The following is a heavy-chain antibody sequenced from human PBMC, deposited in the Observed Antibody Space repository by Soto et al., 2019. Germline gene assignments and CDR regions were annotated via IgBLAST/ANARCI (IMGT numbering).Heavy chain of an antibody. CDR3: ARDDYGHFDY. V-gene: IGHV4-59*01. J-gene: IGHJ4*02. CDR2: IYYSGST. CDR1: GGSISSYY. Sequence: SETLSLTCTVSGGSISSYYWSWIRQPPGKGLEWIGYIYYSGSTNYNPSLKSRVTISVDTSKNQFSLKLSSVTAADTAVYYCARDDYGHFDYWGQGTLVTVSS. D-gene: IGHD4-17*01.